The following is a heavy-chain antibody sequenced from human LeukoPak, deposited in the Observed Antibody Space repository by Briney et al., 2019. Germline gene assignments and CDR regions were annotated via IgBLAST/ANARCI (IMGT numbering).Heavy chain of an antibody. CDR3: TRMTTGHDY. Sequence: SETLSLTCAVSGVSFDDYYWAWVRQTPGKGLEWIGEINHSGYTNDSPSLKSRVTLSIDTSRRQFSLDLRSVTVADAGTYYCTRMTTGHDYWGQGTLVTVSS. CDR1: GVSFDDYY. V-gene: IGHV4-34*01. J-gene: IGHJ4*02. CDR2: INHSGYT. D-gene: IGHD4-17*01.